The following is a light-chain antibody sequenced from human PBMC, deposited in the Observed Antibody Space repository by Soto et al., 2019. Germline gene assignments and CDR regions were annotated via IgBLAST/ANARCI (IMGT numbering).Light chain of an antibody. V-gene: IGKV3-15*01. CDR2: GAS. J-gene: IGKJ2*01. Sequence: IPIAHSPPPQSVSXGERATXSCRASQSVSSNLAWYEGRRGRVPGLVIYGASSRAAGIPARFSGSGTGTEFTLTVGTLQSADFAVYYCHQYNKYPRTFG. CDR1: QSVSSN. CDR3: HQYNKYPRT.